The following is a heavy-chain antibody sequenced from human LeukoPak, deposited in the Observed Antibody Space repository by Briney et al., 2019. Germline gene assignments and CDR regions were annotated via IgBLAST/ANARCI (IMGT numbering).Heavy chain of an antibody. J-gene: IGHJ4*02. Sequence: GGSLRLSCVASGFPFSSHAMRWVRQAPGKGLEWVSSIDISGGATWYADSVRGRFTISRDNSKNTLYLQMTSLRVEDTALYYCANEIRPNDYWGQGTLVSVSS. V-gene: IGHV3-23*05. CDR2: IDISGGAT. CDR1: GFPFSSHA. CDR3: ANEIRPNDY. D-gene: IGHD3-16*01.